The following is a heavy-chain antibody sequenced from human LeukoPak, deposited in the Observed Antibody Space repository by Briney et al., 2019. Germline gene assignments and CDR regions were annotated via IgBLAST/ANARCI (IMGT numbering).Heavy chain of an antibody. CDR3: AGQMVLAVTQDDY. J-gene: IGHJ4*02. D-gene: IGHD2-15*01. Sequence: GFTXXXNYMSWVRQAPGKGLEWVSVIYSGGSTYYADSVKGRFTISRDNSKNTLYLQMNSLRAEDTAVYYCAGQMVLAVTQDDYWGQGTLVTVSS. CDR1: GFTXXXNY. CDR2: IYSGGST. V-gene: IGHV3-66*04.